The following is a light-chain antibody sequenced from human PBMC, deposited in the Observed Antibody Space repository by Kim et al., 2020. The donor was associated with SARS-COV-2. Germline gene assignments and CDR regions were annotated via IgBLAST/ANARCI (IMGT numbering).Light chain of an antibody. Sequence: QRVTISCAGSSADLGRTTVNWYQQVPGTPHKILIYTNNQRPSGVPDRFSGSKSGNSASLAISGLQSEDEADYYCAAWDDSLSSPYIFGTGTKVTGL. V-gene: IGLV1-44*01. CDR2: TNN. J-gene: IGLJ1*01. CDR1: SADLGRTT. CDR3: AAWDDSLSSPYI.